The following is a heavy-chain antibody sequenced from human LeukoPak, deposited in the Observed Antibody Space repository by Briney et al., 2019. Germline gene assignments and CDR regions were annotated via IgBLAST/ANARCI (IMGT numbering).Heavy chain of an antibody. D-gene: IGHD3-22*01. J-gene: IGHJ4*02. CDR3: ATLRMAGGSGHYYGC. CDR1: GFTFSSYA. CDR2: ISGGGSST. V-gene: IGHV3-23*01. Sequence: PGGSLRLSCAASGFTFSSYAMSWVRLAPGKGLDWVSAISGGGSSTYYADSVQGRFTISRDNSKNTLYLQMNGLRAEDTALYYCATLRMAGGSGHYYGCWGQGTLVTVSS.